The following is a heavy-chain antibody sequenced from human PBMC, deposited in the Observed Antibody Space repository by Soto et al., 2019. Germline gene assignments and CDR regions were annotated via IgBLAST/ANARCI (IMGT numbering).Heavy chain of an antibody. CDR1: GYTLTELS. CDR2: FDPEDGET. Sequence: ASVKVSCKVSGYTLTELSIHWVRQAPGKGLEWMGGFDPEDGETIYAQKFQGRVTMTEDTSTDTAYMELSSLRSEDTAVYYCATGPTGVIDLDYWGQGTLVTVSS. CDR3: ATGPTGVIDLDY. V-gene: IGHV1-24*01. D-gene: IGHD3-16*02. J-gene: IGHJ4*02.